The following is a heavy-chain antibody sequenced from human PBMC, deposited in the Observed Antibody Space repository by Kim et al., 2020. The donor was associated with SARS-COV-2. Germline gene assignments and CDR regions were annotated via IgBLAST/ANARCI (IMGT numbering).Heavy chain of an antibody. D-gene: IGHD3-9*01. V-gene: IGHV3-7*03. Sequence: GGSLRLSCAASGFTFSSYWMSWVRQAPGKGLKWVANIKQDGSEKYYVDSVKGRFTISRDNAKNSLYLQMNSLRAEDTAVYYCARAGSDYDILTGVYYFDYWGQGTLVTVSS. CDR3: ARAGSDYDILTGVYYFDY. J-gene: IGHJ4*02. CDR1: GFTFSSYW. CDR2: IKQDGSEK.